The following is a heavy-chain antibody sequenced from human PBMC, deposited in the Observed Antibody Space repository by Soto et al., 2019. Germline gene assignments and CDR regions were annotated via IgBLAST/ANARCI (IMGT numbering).Heavy chain of an antibody. CDR2: IIPIFGTA. CDR3: ARCHDYGDYGSFNS. Sequence: QVQLVQSGAEVKKPGSSVKVSCKASGGTFSSYAISWVRQAPGQGLEWLGGIIPIFGTANYAQKFQGRVTNTADASTSTAYMELSSLRSEDTAVYYCARCHDYGDYGSFNSWGQGTLVTVSS. D-gene: IGHD4-17*01. J-gene: IGHJ5*01. V-gene: IGHV1-69*12. CDR1: GGTFSSYA.